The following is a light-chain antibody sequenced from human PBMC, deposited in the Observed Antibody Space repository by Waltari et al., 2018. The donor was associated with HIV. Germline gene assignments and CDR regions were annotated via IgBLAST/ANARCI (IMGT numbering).Light chain of an antibody. CDR3: QQRSNWART. V-gene: IGKV3-11*01. CDR1: QSVSSY. Sequence: VLPHSPATLPLSPGQRATLPCRARQSVSSYLAWYQQKPGQAPRLLIYDASNRATGIPARFSGSGSGTDFTLTISSLEPEDFAVYYCQQRSNWARTFGQGTKVEIK. CDR2: DAS. J-gene: IGKJ1*01.